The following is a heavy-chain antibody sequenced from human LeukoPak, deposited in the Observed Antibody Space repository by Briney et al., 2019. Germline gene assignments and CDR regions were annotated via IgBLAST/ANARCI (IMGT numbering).Heavy chain of an antibody. CDR3: ARSSLTGGWFDP. CDR2: IIDTGST. CDR1: GGYISTYY. D-gene: IGHD7-27*01. J-gene: IGHJ5*02. Sequence: PSETLSLTCTVSGGYISTYYWSWIRQPPGKGLEWIGYIIDTGSTNYKPSLKTRLTMSVDVSKNQISLKLSSVTAADTAVYYCARSSLTGGWFDPWGQGTLVTVSS. V-gene: IGHV4-59*01.